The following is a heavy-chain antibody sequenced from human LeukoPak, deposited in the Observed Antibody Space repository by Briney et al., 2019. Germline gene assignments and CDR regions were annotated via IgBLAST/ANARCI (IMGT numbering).Heavy chain of an antibody. V-gene: IGHV4-34*01. CDR2: INHRGSS. CDR3: ARARQHYYDRGGASDI. J-gene: IGHJ3*02. Sequence: SETLSLTCTVSAGSFSDYYWTWIRQSPGKGLEWIGEINHRGSSYYNPSLKNRVTFSVDTSKKQVSLNMTYVTAADTAVYYCARARQHYYDRGGASDIWGHGTMVTVSS. D-gene: IGHD3-22*01. CDR1: AGSFSDYY.